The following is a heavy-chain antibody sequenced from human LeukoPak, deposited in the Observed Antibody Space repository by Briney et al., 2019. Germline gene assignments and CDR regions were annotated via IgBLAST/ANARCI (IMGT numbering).Heavy chain of an antibody. V-gene: IGHV1-69*04. CDR3: ARAVDDDLAGYYWGDWFDP. J-gene: IGHJ5*02. Sequence: SVKVSCKATGGTFSNYAISWVRQAPGQGLEWMGRIIVTLGTANYAQKFQGRVAITADKSTGRAYMELSSLTSEDTAVYYCARAVDDDLAGYYWGDWFDPWGQGSLVSVSS. CDR2: IIVTLGTA. D-gene: IGHD3-9*01. CDR1: GGTFSNYA.